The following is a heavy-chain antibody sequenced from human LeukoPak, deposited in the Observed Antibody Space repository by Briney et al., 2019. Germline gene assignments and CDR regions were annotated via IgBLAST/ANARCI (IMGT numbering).Heavy chain of an antibody. V-gene: IGHV3-9*01. CDR2: ISWNSGSI. CDR3: AKDKGVTGTYYMDV. Sequence: QPGRSLRLSCAASGFTFDGYALHWVRQVPGRGLEWVSGISWNSGSIGYADSVKGRFTISRDNARNSLYLQMNSLRTEDTALYYCAKDKGVTGTYYMDVWGKGTTVTVSS. D-gene: IGHD6-19*01. J-gene: IGHJ6*03. CDR1: GFTFDGYA.